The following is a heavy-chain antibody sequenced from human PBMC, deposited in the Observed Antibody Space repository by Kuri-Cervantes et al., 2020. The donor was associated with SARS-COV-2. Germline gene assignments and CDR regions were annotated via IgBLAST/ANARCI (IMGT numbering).Heavy chain of an antibody. J-gene: IGHJ6*02. Sequence: GESLKISCAASGFPFSSYWMHWVRQAPGKGLVWVSRINSDGSSTSHADSVKGRFTISRDNAKNTLYLQMNSLRAEDTAVYYCARDRYDFWSGLGYYYYGMDVWGQGTTVTVSS. CDR2: INSDGSST. CDR3: ARDRYDFWSGLGYYYYGMDV. V-gene: IGHV3-74*01. CDR1: GFPFSSYW. D-gene: IGHD3-3*01.